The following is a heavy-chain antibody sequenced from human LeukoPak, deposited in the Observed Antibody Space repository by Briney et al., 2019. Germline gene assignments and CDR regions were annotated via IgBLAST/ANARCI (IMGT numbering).Heavy chain of an antibody. V-gene: IGHV1-69*05. D-gene: IGHD6-19*01. J-gene: IGHJ1*01. CDR1: GSTFSSYA. CDR3: ASSGYSRGWYPRPRYFQH. CDR2: IIPIFGTA. Sequence: ASVKVSCKASGSTFSSYAISWVRQAPGQGLEWMGRIIPIFGTANYAQKFQGRVTITTDESTSTAYMELSSLRSEDTAVYYCASSGYSRGWYPRPRYFQHWGQGTLVTVSS.